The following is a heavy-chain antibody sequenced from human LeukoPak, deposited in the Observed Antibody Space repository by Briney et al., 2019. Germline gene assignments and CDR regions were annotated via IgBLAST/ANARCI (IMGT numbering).Heavy chain of an antibody. CDR2: ISSSSDSI. J-gene: IGHJ4*02. V-gene: IGHV3-48*02. CDR3: ARAMRSGYDY. D-gene: IGHD5-12*01. CDR1: GFTFSNYG. Sequence: GGSLRLSCAASGFTFSNYGMNWVRRAPGKRLAWVSYISSSSDSIYYADFVKGRFTISRDNAENSLYLQMNSLRDEDTAVYYCARAMRSGYDYWGQGTLVTVSS.